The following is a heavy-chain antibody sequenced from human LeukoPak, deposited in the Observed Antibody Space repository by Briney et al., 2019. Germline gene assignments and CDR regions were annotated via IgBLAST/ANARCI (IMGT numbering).Heavy chain of an antibody. Sequence: GGSLRLSCAASGFTFSSYELNWVRQAPGKGLAWVSYISSSGSTIYYADSVKGRFTISRDNAKNSLYLQMNSLRAEDTAVYYCARVASLYYYGMDVWGQGTTVTVSS. CDR1: GFTFSSYE. V-gene: IGHV3-48*03. J-gene: IGHJ6*02. CDR2: ISSSGSTI. CDR3: ARVASLYYYGMDV.